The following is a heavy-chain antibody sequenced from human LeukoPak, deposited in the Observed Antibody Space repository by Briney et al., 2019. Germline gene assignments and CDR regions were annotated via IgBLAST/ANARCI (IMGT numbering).Heavy chain of an antibody. CDR3: ARGNEYSSSWFPRGFDP. D-gene: IGHD6-13*01. V-gene: IGHV1-8*01. CDR2: MNPNSGNT. CDR1: GYTFTSYD. J-gene: IGHJ5*02. Sequence: VKVSCKASGYTFTSYDINWVRQATGQGLEWMGWMNPNSGNTGYAQKFQGRVTMTRNTSISTAYMELSSLRSEDTAVYYCARGNEYSSSWFPRGFDPWGQGTMVTVSS.